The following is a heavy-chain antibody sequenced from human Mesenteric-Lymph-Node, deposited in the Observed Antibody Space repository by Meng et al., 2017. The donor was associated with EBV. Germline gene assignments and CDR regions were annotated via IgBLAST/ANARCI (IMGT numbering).Heavy chain of an antibody. CDR1: SDSISSTSYH. Sequence: QVPLQESGPGLVRPSGTLSLICTVSSDSISSTSYHWGWIRQPPGKGLEWIGSIYYSGTTYFNPSLESRVSISVDTSKKQFSLRLTSVTAADTAVYYCARQYGSSFDYWGQGTLVTVSS. CDR3: ARQYGSSFDY. V-gene: IGHV4-39*01. D-gene: IGHD3-10*01. CDR2: IYYSGTT. J-gene: IGHJ4*02.